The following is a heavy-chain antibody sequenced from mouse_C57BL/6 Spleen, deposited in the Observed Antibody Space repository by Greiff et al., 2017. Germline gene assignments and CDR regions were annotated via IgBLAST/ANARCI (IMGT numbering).Heavy chain of an antibody. V-gene: IGHV1-82*01. CDR2: IYPGDGDT. Sequence: QVQLQQSGPELVKPGASVKISCKASGYAFSSSWMNWVKQRPGKGLEWIGRIYPGDGDTNYNGKFKGKATLTADKSSSTAYMQLSSLTSEDSAVYFGARSRDYYGSSFYWYFDVWGTGTTLTVSS. CDR3: ARSRDYYGSSFYWYFDV. CDR1: GYAFSSSW. D-gene: IGHD1-1*01. J-gene: IGHJ1*03.